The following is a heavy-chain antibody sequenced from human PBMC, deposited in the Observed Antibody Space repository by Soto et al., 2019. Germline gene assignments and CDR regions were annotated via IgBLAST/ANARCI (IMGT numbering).Heavy chain of an antibody. CDR1: GFTFSTYG. D-gene: IGHD3-10*01. V-gene: IGHV3-33*01. Sequence: EGSLRLSCAPSGFTFSTYGMHWVRQAPGKGLEWVAVIWYDGSNQYYADSVKGRFTISRDNSKNMLYLQMDSLRAEDTAVYYCARDLGGFNYGSAYFDYWGQGTPVTVSS. J-gene: IGHJ4*02. CDR2: IWYDGSNQ. CDR3: ARDLGGFNYGSAYFDY.